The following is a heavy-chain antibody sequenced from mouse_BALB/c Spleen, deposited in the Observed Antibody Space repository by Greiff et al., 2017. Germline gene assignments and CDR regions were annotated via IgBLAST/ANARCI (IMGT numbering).Heavy chain of an antibody. CDR1: GFDFSRYW. Sequence: EVKLVESGGGLVQPGGSLKLSCAASGFDFSRYWMSWVRQAPGKGPEWIGEINPDSSTINYTPSLKDKFIISRDNAKNTLYLQMSKVRSEDTALYYCARWDYYYGSPFAYWGQGTLVTVSA. J-gene: IGHJ3*01. V-gene: IGHV4-1*02. D-gene: IGHD1-1*01. CDR2: INPDSSTI. CDR3: ARWDYYYGSPFAY.